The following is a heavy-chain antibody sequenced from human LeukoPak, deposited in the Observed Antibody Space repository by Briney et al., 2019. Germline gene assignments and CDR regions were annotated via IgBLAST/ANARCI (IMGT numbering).Heavy chain of an antibody. V-gene: IGHV3-11*01. CDR2: ISSSGSTI. D-gene: IGHD3-10*01. CDR1: GFTFSDYY. Sequence: GGSLRLSCAASGFTFSDYYMSWIRQAPGKGLEWVSYISSSGSTIYYAASVKGRFTISRDNAKNSLYLQMNSLRAEDTAVYYCARTPPEFGYYCCYDYMDVWGKGTTVTVSS. J-gene: IGHJ6*03. CDR3: ARTPPEFGYYCCYDYMDV.